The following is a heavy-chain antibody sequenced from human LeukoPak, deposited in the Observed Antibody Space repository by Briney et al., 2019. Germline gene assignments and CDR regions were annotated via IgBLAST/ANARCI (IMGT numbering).Heavy chain of an antibody. D-gene: IGHD3-9*01. CDR1: GGSFSGYY. J-gene: IGHJ3*02. Sequence: SETLSLTCAVYGGSFSGYYWSWIRQPPGKGLEWIGEINHSGSTNYNPSLKSRVTISVDTSKNQFSLKLSSVTAADTAVYYCARGQYDILTGYYILAAFDIWGQGTMVTVSP. CDR2: INHSGST. V-gene: IGHV4-34*01. CDR3: ARGQYDILTGYYILAAFDI.